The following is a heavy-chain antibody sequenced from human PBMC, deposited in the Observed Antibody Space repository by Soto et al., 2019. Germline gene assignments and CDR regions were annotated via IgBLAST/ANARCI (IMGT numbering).Heavy chain of an antibody. CDR3: WLGLRDCGANRLDY. Sequence: GGSLRLSCAASGVTFSGCAMNWARQGPGKGLGWVSAVSGSGGSTYYADSVKGRFTISTDNSKNTLYLHVNRRRAGDTAVYYFWLGLRDCGANRLDYWGQGTLVTVYS. D-gene: IGHD4-17*01. J-gene: IGHJ4*02. V-gene: IGHV3-23*01. CDR2: VSGSGGST. CDR1: GVTFSGCA.